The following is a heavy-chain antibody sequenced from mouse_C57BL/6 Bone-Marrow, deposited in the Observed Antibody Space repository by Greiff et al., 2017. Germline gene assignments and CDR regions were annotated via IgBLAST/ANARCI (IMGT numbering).Heavy chain of an antibody. J-gene: IGHJ4*01. CDR1: GYTFTSYW. CDR3: ARWFPAMDY. D-gene: IGHD2-2*01. CDR2: IDPSDSYT. Sequence: QVQLQQPGAELVRPGTSVKLSCKASGYTFTSYWMHWVKQRPGQGLEWIGVIDPSDSYTNYNQKFKGKATLTVDTSSSTAYMQLSSLTSEDSAAYYCARWFPAMDYWGQGTSVTVSS. V-gene: IGHV1-59*01.